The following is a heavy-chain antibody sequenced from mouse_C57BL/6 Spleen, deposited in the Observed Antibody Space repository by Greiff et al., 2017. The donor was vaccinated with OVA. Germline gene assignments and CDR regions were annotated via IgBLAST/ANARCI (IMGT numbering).Heavy chain of an antibody. Sequence: VQGVESGAELVRPGASVKLSCKASGYTFTDYYINRVKQRPGQGLEWIARIYPGSGNTYYNEKFKGKATLTAEKSSSTAYMQLSSLTSEDSAVYFCARPYDYDRAMDYWGQGTSVTVSS. CDR1: GYTFTDYY. D-gene: IGHD2-4*01. CDR2: IYPGSGNT. CDR3: ARPYDYDRAMDY. J-gene: IGHJ4*01. V-gene: IGHV1-76*01.